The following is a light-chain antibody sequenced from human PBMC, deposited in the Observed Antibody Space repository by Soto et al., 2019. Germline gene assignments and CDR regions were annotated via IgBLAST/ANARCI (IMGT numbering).Light chain of an antibody. CDR2: DVS. Sequence: QSALTQPASVSGSPGQSITISCTGTSSDVGGYNYDSWYQQHPGKAPKLMIYDVSNRPSGVSNRFSGSKSGNTASLTISGLQAEDEADYYCSPYTSCSPYVFGTGTKLTVL. J-gene: IGLJ1*01. CDR1: SSDVGGYNY. CDR3: SPYTSCSPYV. V-gene: IGLV2-14*01.